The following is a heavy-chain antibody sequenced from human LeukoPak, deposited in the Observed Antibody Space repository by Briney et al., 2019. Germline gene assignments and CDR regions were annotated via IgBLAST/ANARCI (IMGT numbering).Heavy chain of an antibody. CDR2: IYYSGST. CDR1: GGSMSAYF. V-gene: IGHV4-59*08. J-gene: IGHJ5*02. Sequence: SETLSLTCTVSGGSMSAYFWSWIRQPPGKGLEWIGYIYYSGSTNYNPSLKSRVTISVDTSKNQFSLKLSSVTAADTAVYYCARHDVDTAIQNWFDPWGQGTLVTVSS. CDR3: ARHDVDTAIQNWFDP. D-gene: IGHD5-18*01.